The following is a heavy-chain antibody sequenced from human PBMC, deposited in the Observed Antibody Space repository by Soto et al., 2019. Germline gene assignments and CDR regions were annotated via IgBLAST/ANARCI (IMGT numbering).Heavy chain of an antibody. J-gene: IGHJ5*02. CDR1: GGSISSSSYY. CDR3: ARCPVLRVVTAINWFDP. Sequence: SETLSLTCTVSGGSISSSSYYWGWIRQPPGKGLEWIGSIYYSGSTYYNPSLKSRVTISVDTSKNQFSLKLSSVTAADTAVYYCARCPVLRVVTAINWFDPWGQGTLVTVSS. D-gene: IGHD2-21*02. V-gene: IGHV4-39*07. CDR2: IYYSGST.